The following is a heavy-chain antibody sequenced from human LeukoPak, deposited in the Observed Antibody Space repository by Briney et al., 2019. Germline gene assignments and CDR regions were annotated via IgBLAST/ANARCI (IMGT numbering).Heavy chain of an antibody. J-gene: IGHJ4*01. CDR2: ISSGSSYI. CDR1: GFNFSTYS. CDR3: ARGGYYFDS. V-gene: IGHV3-21*01. Sequence: GGSLRLSCAACGFNFSTYSMNWFRQAPGKGLEWVSSISSGSSYIYYADSMKGRFTISRDNAKNSLYLQMNSLRAEDTAVYYCARGGYYFDSWGHGTLVTVSS.